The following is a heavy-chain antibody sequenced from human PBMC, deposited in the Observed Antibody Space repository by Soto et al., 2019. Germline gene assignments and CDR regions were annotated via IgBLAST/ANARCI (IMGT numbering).Heavy chain of an antibody. CDR2: IRSKPYDGTT. V-gene: IGHV3-49*03. J-gene: IGHJ6*02. Sequence: GGSLRLSCTASGFTFGDYAMSWFRQAPGKGLEWVGFIRSKPYDGTTEYAASAKGRFTISRDDSKSIAYLQMNSLKTEDTAVYYCAKDLFSMVRGASYYSYGMDVWGQGTTVTVSS. CDR1: GFTFGDYA. CDR3: AKDLFSMVRGASYYSYGMDV. D-gene: IGHD3-10*01.